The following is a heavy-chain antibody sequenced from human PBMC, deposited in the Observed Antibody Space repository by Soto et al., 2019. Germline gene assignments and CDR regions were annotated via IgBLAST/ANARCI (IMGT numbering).Heavy chain of an antibody. CDR1: GYSFTTFG. CDR3: ASSAVPPYCSRTSGYSVDY. J-gene: IGHJ4*02. Sequence: QVQLVQSGAEVKKPGASVQVSCKASGYSFTTFGIHWVRQAPGQRPEWMGWTNAGNGNTRHSQRFQGRVTITRDTSASTVDMELSSLRSEDTSVYYCASSAVPPYCSRTSGYSVDYWGQGTLVTVSS. V-gene: IGHV1-3*01. D-gene: IGHD2-2*01. CDR2: TNAGNGNT.